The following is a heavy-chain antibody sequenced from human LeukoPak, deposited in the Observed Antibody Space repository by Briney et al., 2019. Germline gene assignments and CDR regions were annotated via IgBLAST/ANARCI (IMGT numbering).Heavy chain of an antibody. CDR3: ARGSYRLNAFDI. V-gene: IGHV3-21*01. J-gene: IGHJ3*02. CDR1: GFTFSSYS. D-gene: IGHD3-16*02. Sequence: PGGSLRLSCAASGFTFSSYSMNWVRQAPGKGLEWVSSISSSSSYIYYADSVKGRFTISRDNAKNSLYLQMNSLRAEDTAVYYCARGSYRLNAFDIWGQGTVVTVSS. CDR2: ISSSSSYI.